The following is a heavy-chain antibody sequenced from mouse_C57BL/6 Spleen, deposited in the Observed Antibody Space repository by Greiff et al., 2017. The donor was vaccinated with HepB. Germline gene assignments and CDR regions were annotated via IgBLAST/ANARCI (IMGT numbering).Heavy chain of an antibody. CDR1: GYAFSSYW. J-gene: IGHJ4*01. D-gene: IGHD2-3*01. CDR2: IYPGDGDT. Sequence: QVQLKQSGAELVKPGASVKISCKASGYAFSSYWMNWVKQRPGKGLEWIGQIYPGDGDTNYNGKFKGKATLTADKSSSTAYMQLSSLTSEDSAVYFCARSEHYDGYYRAMDYWGQGTSVTVSS. V-gene: IGHV1-80*01. CDR3: ARSEHYDGYYRAMDY.